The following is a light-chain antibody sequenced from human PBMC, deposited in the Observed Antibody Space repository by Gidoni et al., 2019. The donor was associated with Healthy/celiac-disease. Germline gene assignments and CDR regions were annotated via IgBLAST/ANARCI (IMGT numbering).Light chain of an antibody. V-gene: IGLV1-40*01. CDR1: SSNIGAGYD. CDR3: QSYDSSLSGFWV. CDR2: GNS. Sequence: QSVLTQPPSVSRAPGQRVTITCTGSSSNIGAGYDVHWYQQLPGTAPKLIIYGNSNRPSGVPDRFSGSKSGTSASLAITGLQAEDEADYYCQSYDSSLSGFWVFGGGTKLTVL. J-gene: IGLJ3*02.